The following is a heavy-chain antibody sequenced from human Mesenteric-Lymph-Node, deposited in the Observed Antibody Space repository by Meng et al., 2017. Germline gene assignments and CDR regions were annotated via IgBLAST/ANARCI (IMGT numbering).Heavy chain of an antibody. CDR1: GFTFSSYA. V-gene: IGHV3-30*01. Sequence: GGSLRLSCAASGFTFSSYAMHWVRQAPGKGLEWVAVISYDGSNKYYADSVKGRFTISRDNSKNTLYLQMNSLRAEDTAVYYCARGVSGYYYSAEYFQHWGQGTLVTVSS. CDR2: ISYDGSNK. J-gene: IGHJ1*01. CDR3: ARGVSGYYYSAEYFQH. D-gene: IGHD3-22*01.